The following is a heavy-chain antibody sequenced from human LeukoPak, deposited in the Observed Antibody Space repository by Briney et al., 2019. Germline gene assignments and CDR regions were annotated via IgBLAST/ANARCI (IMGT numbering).Heavy chain of an antibody. CDR1: GGPFSGYY. J-gene: IGHJ4*02. V-gene: IGHV4-34*01. Sequence: LETLSLTCAVYGGPFSGYYWSWIRQPPGKGLEWIGEINHSGSTNYNPSLKSRVTISVDTSKNQFSLKLSSVTAADTAVYYCAGILSSTSSVDYWGQGTLVTVSS. CDR3: AGILSSTSSVDY. CDR2: INHSGST. D-gene: IGHD2-2*01.